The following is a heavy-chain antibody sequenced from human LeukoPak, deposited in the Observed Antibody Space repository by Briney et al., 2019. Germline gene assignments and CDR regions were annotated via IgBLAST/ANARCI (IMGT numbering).Heavy chain of an antibody. V-gene: IGHV4-34*01. CDR2: IGHDGGT. Sequence: SETLSLTCAVYGGPFDGYYWTLVRQTPGKGLEWIGEIGHDGGTNYNPSLRSRVTISIDTSKKQFSLKLSSVTAADTAVYYCARVPATVSRPCDSWGQGTLVTVSS. CDR1: GGPFDGYY. CDR3: ARVPATVSRPCDS. D-gene: IGHD2-15*01. J-gene: IGHJ4*02.